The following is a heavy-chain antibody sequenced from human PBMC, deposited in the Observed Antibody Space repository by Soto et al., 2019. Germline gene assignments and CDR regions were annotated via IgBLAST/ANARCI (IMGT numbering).Heavy chain of an antibody. J-gene: IGHJ3*02. CDR3: ARVLGRAFTTHDAFDI. Sequence: SETLSLTCTVSCGSISSYYWSWIRQPAGKGLEWIGRIYTSGSTNYNPSLKSRVTMSVDTSKNQFSLKLSSVTAADTAVYYCARVLGRAFTTHDAFDIWGQGTMVTVSS. D-gene: IGHD3-22*01. CDR1: CGSISSYY. CDR2: IYTSGST. V-gene: IGHV4-4*07.